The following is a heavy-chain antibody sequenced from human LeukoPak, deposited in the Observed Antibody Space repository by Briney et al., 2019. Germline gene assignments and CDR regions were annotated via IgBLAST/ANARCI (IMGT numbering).Heavy chain of an antibody. Sequence: GGSLRLSCAVSGFTFSSYAMSWVRQAPGKGLEWVSSISGGGDSPYYADSVKGRFTISRDNSKNTLYLQMNSLRAEDTAVYYCAKAGGTYYDSTPGYWGQGTLVTVSS. J-gene: IGHJ4*02. CDR1: GFTFSSYA. CDR2: ISGGGDSP. CDR3: AKAGGTYYDSTPGY. D-gene: IGHD3-22*01. V-gene: IGHV3-23*01.